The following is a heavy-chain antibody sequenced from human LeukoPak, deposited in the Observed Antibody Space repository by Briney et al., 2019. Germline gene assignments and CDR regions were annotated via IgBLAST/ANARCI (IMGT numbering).Heavy chain of an antibody. CDR2: INPNSGGT. V-gene: IGHV1-2*02. J-gene: IGHJ4*02. CDR1: GYTFTGYY. CDR3: ARAYYYDSSGYSIWGGGDFDY. D-gene: IGHD3-22*01. Sequence: ASVKVSCKASGYTFTGYYMHWVRQAPGQGLEWMGWINPNSGGTNYAQKFQGRVTMTRDTSISTAYMELSRLRSDDTAVCYCARAYYYDSSGYSIWGGGDFDYWGQGTLVTVSS.